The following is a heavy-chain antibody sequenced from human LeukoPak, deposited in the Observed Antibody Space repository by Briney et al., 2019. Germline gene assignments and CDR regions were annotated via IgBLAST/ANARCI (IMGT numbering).Heavy chain of an antibody. CDR3: ARDKTGNNWFDH. J-gene: IGHJ5*02. CDR2: VSYSGST. D-gene: IGHD1-1*01. V-gene: IGHV4-59*13. CDR1: GGSISNYY. Sequence: SETLSLTCTVSGGSISNYYWSWIRQPPGKELEWVGYVSYSGSTNYNPSLNSRVTMSIDTSKSQFSLKLSSVTAADTAVYYCARDKTGNNWFDHWGQGTLVTVSS.